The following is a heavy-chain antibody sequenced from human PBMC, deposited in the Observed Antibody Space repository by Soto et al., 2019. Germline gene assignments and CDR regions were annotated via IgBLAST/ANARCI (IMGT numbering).Heavy chain of an antibody. J-gene: IGHJ4*02. V-gene: IGHV4-61*01. CDR3: SRSMFYSDGSSYSPFDN. CDR1: GGSVSSGNYY. D-gene: IGHD3-22*01. Sequence: PSETLSLTCTVSGGSVSSGNYYWSWIRQPPGKGLEWIGYFYYTGSTNYNPSLKNRVTISIDTSKKQFSLKVSSVTAADKAVYYCSRSMFYSDGSSYSPFDNWGQGILVTVS. CDR2: FYYTGST.